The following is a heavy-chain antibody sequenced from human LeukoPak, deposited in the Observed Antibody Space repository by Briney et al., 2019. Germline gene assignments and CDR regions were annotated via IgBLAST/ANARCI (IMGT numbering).Heavy chain of an antibody. Sequence: AGGSLRLSCAASGFTFDSYAMSWVRRAPGKGLEWVSGISGSGGSTYYADSVKGRFSISRDNSKNTLYLQMNSLRAEDTAVYYCASSPGMVSHFDYLGQGTLVTVSS. V-gene: IGHV3-23*01. J-gene: IGHJ4*02. CDR2: ISGSGGST. CDR1: GFTFDSYA. CDR3: ASSPGMVSHFDY. D-gene: IGHD2-8*01.